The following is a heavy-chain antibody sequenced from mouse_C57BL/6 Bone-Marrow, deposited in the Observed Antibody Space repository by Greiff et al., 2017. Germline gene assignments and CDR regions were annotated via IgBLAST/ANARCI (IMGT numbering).Heavy chain of an antibody. J-gene: IGHJ2*01. D-gene: IGHD1-1*01. Sequence: EVKLVESGTVLARPGASVKMSCKTSGYTFTSYWMHWVKQRPGQGLEWIGAIYPGNSDTSYNQKFKGKAKLTAVTSASTAYMELSSLTNEDSAVYYCTREGGPRCYYFDYWGQGTTLTVSS. V-gene: IGHV1-5*01. CDR2: IYPGNSDT. CDR1: GYTFTSYW. CDR3: TREGGPRCYYFDY.